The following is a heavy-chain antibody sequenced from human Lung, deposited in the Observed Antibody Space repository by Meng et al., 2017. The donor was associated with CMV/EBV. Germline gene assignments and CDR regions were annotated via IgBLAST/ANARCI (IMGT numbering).Heavy chain of an antibody. J-gene: IGHJ4*02. CDR2: INPNSGGT. Sequence: ASXXVSXKASGYTFTGYYMHWVRQAPGQGLEWMGWINPNSGGTNYAQKFQGRVTMTRDTSISTAYMELSRLRSDDTAVYYCAGGPRSSASLGYWGQRTLVTVSS. V-gene: IGHV1-2*02. CDR1: GYTFTGYY. D-gene: IGHD2-2*01. CDR3: AGGPRSSASLGY.